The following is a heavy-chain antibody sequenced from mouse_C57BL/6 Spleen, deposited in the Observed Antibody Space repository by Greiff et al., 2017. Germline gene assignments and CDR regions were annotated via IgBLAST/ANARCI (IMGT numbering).Heavy chain of an antibody. D-gene: IGHD2-3*01. CDR3: ARLDGYSLYAMDY. CDR2: IYPRSGNT. V-gene: IGHV1-81*01. J-gene: IGHJ4*01. CDR1: GYTFTSYG. Sequence: VHLVESGAELARPGASVKLSCKASGYTFTSYGISWVKQRTGQGLEWIGEIYPRSGNTYYNEKFKGKATLTADKSSSTAYMELRSLTSEDSAVYFCARLDGYSLYAMDYWGQGTSVTVSS.